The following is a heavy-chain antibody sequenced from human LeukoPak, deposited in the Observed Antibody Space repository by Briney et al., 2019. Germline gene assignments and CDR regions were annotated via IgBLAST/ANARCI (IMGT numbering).Heavy chain of an antibody. CDR1: GYTLTSYG. CDR2: ISAYNGNT. Sequence: ASVKVSCKASGYTLTSYGISWVRQAPGQGLEWMGWISAYNGNTNYAQKLQGRVTMTTDTSTSTAYMELRSLRSDDTAVYYCARDRSIAVAGEFDYWGQGTLVTVSS. J-gene: IGHJ4*02. CDR3: ARDRSIAVAGEFDY. D-gene: IGHD6-19*01. V-gene: IGHV1-18*01.